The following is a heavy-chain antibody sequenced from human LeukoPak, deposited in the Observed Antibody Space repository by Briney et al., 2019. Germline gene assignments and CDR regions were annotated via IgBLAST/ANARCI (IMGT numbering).Heavy chain of an antibody. CDR2: IYYTGST. D-gene: IGHD6-13*01. Sequence: SETLSLTCTVSGGSISSNSYFWGWSRQPPGKGLKWIGSIYYTGSTYYNPSLKSRVTISIDTSKNQFSLKLNSVTAADTAVYYCARRPYSSSWYFDYWGQGTLVTDSS. J-gene: IGHJ4*02. CDR3: ARRPYSSSWYFDY. V-gene: IGHV4-39*01. CDR1: GGSISSNSYF.